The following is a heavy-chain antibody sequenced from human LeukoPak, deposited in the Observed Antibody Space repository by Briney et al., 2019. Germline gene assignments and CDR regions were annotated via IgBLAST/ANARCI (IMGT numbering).Heavy chain of an antibody. Sequence: GGSLRLSCAATGFTFSTYGMTWVRQAPGKGLEWVSGISGSGDTTYYADSVKGRFTISRDNSKNTLYLQMNSLRAEDTAIYYCAKDRLAAAGTVDYWGQETLVTVSS. V-gene: IGHV3-23*01. J-gene: IGHJ4*02. CDR1: GFTFSTYG. D-gene: IGHD6-13*01. CDR2: ISGSGDTT. CDR3: AKDRLAAAGTVDY.